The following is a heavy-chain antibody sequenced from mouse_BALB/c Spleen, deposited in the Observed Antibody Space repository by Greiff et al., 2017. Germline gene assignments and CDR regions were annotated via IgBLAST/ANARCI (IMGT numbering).Heavy chain of an antibody. D-gene: IGHD2-14*01. CDR3: ARDSYRYDDAMDY. J-gene: IGHJ4*01. Sequence: EVQGVESGGGLVQPGGSLRLSCATSGFTFTDYYMSWVRPPPGKALEWLGFIRNKANGYTTEYSASVKGRFTISRDNSQSILYLQMNTLRAEDSATYYCARDSYRYDDAMDYWGQGTSVTVSS. CDR1: GFTFTDYY. CDR2: IRNKANGYTT. V-gene: IGHV7-3*02.